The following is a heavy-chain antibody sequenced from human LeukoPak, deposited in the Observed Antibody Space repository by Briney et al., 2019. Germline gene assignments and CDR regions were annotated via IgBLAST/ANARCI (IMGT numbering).Heavy chain of an antibody. J-gene: IGHJ5*02. CDR2: IYTGGST. D-gene: IGHD6-19*01. CDR3: AREVQLSSGWSNWCDP. CDR1: GFTVSSTY. V-gene: IGHV3-53*01. Sequence: GGSLRLPCAASGFTVSSTYMTWVRQAPGKGLEWVSLIYTGGSTFYADAVKGRFTISRDTSTNTLVLHMTSLRVEDTAVYYCAREVQLSSGWSNWCDPRGQGTLVSVSS.